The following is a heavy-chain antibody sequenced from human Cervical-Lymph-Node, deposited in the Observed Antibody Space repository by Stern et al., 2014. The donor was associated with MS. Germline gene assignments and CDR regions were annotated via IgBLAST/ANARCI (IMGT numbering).Heavy chain of an antibody. V-gene: IGHV3-30*04. CDR1: GFTFSTYA. CDR3: ARGKGEPYCTGDCYWNYYFDY. CDR2: TSYDGKNI. Sequence: VQLVESGGGVVQPGGSLRLSCAASGFTFSTYAIHWVRQAPGRGLEWVALTSYDGKNIYYADSVKGRFTISRDNSKNTLSLQMNSLRAEDTAVYYCARGKGEPYCTGDCYWNYYFDYWGQGTLVTVSS. D-gene: IGHD2-21*02. J-gene: IGHJ4*02.